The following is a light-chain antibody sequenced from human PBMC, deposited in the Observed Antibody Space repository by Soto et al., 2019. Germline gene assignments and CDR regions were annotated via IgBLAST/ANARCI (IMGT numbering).Light chain of an antibody. V-gene: IGKV1-5*03. CDR3: QHYNSYSEA. CDR2: KAS. J-gene: IGKJ1*01. Sequence: IQMSQSPSTLSGSVGDRVTITCRASQTISSWLAWFQQKPGKAPKLLIYKASTLKSGGPSRFSGSGSGTEFTLTISSLQPDDFATYYCQHYNSYSEAFGQGTKVDIK. CDR1: QTISSW.